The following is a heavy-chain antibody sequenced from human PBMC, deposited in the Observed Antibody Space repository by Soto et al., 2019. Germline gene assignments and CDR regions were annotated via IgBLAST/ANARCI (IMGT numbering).Heavy chain of an antibody. CDR3: ARGGSVWFGELFHY. J-gene: IGHJ4*02. CDR1: GFTFSSYG. Sequence: GGSLRLSCAASGFTFSSYGMHWVRQAPGKGLEWVAVIWYDGSSKYYADSVKGRFTISRDNSKNTLYLQLNSLRAEDTAVYYCARGGSVWFGELFHYWGQGTLVTVSS. V-gene: IGHV3-33*01. CDR2: IWYDGSSK. D-gene: IGHD3-10*01.